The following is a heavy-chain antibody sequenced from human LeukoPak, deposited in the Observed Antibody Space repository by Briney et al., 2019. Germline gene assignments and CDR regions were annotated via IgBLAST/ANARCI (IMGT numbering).Heavy chain of an antibody. Sequence: PGGSLRLSCAASGFTFSSYSMNWVRQAPGKGLEWVSSISSSSSYIYYADSVKGRFTISRDNAKNSLYLQMNSLRAEDTAVYYCARVQGLLYYYYYMDVWGKGTTVTVSS. CDR1: GFTFSSYS. CDR3: ARVQGLLYYYYYMDV. CDR2: ISSSSSYI. V-gene: IGHV3-21*01. D-gene: IGHD1-1*01. J-gene: IGHJ6*03.